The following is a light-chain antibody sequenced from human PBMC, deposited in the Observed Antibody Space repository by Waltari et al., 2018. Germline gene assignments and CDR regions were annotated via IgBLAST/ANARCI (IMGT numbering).Light chain of an antibody. CDR2: GAS. V-gene: IGKV3-20*01. Sequence: EIVLTHSPGPLSLSTGERATLSCSASQSVGKSLAWYQQKSGQAPRLLIYGASTRATGIPDRFSASGFGTDFSLTISRLEPEDFAVYYCQKYVRLPVTFGQGTKVEIK. CDR3: QKYVRLPVT. J-gene: IGKJ1*01. CDR1: QSVGKS.